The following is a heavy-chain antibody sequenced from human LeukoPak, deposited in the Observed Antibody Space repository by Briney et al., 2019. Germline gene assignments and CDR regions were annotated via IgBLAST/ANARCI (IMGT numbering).Heavy chain of an antibody. Sequence: GGSLRFYCAASGFTFSTYWLTWVRQAPGKGLEWVANIKQDGSEKYYVDSVKGRFTISRDNVNNSLYLQMNSLGAEDTAVYYCARRGTSSSWAHFDYWGQGTMVTVSS. V-gene: IGHV3-7*05. CDR2: IKQDGSEK. J-gene: IGHJ4*02. CDR1: GFTFSTYW. CDR3: ARRGTSSSWAHFDY. D-gene: IGHD6-13*01.